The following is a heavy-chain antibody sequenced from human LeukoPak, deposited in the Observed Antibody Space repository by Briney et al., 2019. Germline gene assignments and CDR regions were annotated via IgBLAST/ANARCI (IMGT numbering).Heavy chain of an antibody. CDR2: INHSGST. J-gene: IGHJ4*02. CDR3: ARGFVPASSGYYYVGYYFDY. CDR1: GGSFSGYY. Sequence: SETLSLTCAVYGGSFSGYYWSWIRQPLGKGLEWIGEINHSGSTNYNPSLKSRVTISVDTSKNQFSLKLSSVTAADTAVYYCARGFVPASSGYYYVGYYFDYWGQGTLVTVSS. D-gene: IGHD3-22*01. V-gene: IGHV4-34*01.